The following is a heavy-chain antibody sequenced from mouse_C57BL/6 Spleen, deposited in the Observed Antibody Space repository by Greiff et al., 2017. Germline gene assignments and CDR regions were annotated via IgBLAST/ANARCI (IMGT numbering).Heavy chain of an antibody. CDR1: GYAFSSSW. D-gene: IGHD2-1*01. J-gene: IGHJ2*01. Sequence: VQLVESGPELVKPGASVKISCKASGYAFSSSWMNWVKQRPGKGLEWIGRIYPGDGDTNYNGKFKGKATLTADKSSSTAYMQLSSLTSEDSAVYFCARDGKGFDYWGQGTTLTVSS. CDR3: ARDGKGFDY. V-gene: IGHV1-82*01. CDR2: IYPGDGDT.